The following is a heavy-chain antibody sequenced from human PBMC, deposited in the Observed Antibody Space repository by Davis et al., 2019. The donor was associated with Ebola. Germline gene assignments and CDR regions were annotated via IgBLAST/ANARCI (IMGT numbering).Heavy chain of an antibody. J-gene: IGHJ4*02. Sequence: ASVKVSCKASGYIFTDNYMHWVRQAPGQGLEWMGWINPNSGGTNYAQKFQGRVTMTRDTSINTAYMELKRLRSDDTAVYYCARVRGRYYDFSFGYWGQGTLVTVSS. CDR3: ARVRGRYYDFSFGY. CDR1: GYIFTDNY. V-gene: IGHV1-2*02. D-gene: IGHD3-3*01. CDR2: INPNSGGT.